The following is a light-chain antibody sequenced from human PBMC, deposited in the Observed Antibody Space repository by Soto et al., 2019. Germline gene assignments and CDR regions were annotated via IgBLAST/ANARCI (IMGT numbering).Light chain of an antibody. CDR1: QSVSSS. V-gene: IGKV3-15*01. CDR3: QQYNNWPRGT. Sequence: EIVMTQSPATLSVSPGERATLSCRASQSVSSSLAWYQQKPGQAPRLLIYGASTRATGIPARFSGSGSGTEFTLTISSLQSEDFAFYYCQQYNNWPRGTFGQGTKV. J-gene: IGKJ1*01. CDR2: GAS.